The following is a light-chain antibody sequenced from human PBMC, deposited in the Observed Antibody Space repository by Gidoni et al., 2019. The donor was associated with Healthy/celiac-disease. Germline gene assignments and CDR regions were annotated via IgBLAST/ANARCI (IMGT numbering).Light chain of an antibody. J-gene: IGKJ1*01. CDR3: QQSYSTPRT. CDR1: QSISSY. V-gene: IGKV1-39*01. Sequence: DIQMTQSPSSLSASVGDRVTITCRASQSISSYLNWYQQKPGKAPKHLIYAASSLKSGVPSRFSCSGSVTDFTLTISILQPEDFATFYFQQSYSTPRTFGQGTKVEIK. CDR2: AAS.